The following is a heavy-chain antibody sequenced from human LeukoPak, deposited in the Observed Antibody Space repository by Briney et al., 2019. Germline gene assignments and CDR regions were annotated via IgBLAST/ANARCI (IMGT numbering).Heavy chain of an antibody. CDR3: TRGGTIWFGETYFDY. CDR1: GFTFSSYA. V-gene: IGHV3-30-3*01. J-gene: IGHJ4*02. D-gene: IGHD3-10*01. Sequence: GGSLRLSCAASGFTFSSYAMHWVRQAPGKGLEWVAVISYDGSNKYYADSVKGRFTISRDNSKNTLYLQMNSLRAEDTAVYYCTRGGTIWFGETYFDYWGQGTLVTVSS. CDR2: ISYDGSNK.